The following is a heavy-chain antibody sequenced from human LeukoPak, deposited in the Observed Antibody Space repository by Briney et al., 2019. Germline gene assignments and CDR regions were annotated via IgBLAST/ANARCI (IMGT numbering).Heavy chain of an antibody. V-gene: IGHV3-7*01. CDR3: ASPRGYGYYFDS. D-gene: IGHD5-12*01. CDR2: IKQDGSEK. CDR1: GFTFSSYW. J-gene: IGHJ4*02. Sequence: GGALRLSCAASGFTFSSYWMSWVRQAPGKGREGVANIKQDGSEKYYVDSVKGRFTISRDNAKNSLYLQMNSLRAEDTAVYYCASPRGYGYYFDSWGQGTLVTVSS.